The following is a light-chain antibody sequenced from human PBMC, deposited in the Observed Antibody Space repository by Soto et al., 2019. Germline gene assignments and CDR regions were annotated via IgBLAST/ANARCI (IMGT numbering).Light chain of an antibody. V-gene: IGKV3-20*01. CDR2: GAS. CDR1: QSVSRSN. J-gene: IGKJ4*01. CDR3: QHYDTSLT. Sequence: EIVLTQSPGTLSLSPGERATLSCRASQSVSRSNFAWYQQKPGQAPRLLIYGASSRATGIPHRFSGAGSGTDFTLSINRLEPEDFAVYYCQHYDTSLTFGGGTKVEL.